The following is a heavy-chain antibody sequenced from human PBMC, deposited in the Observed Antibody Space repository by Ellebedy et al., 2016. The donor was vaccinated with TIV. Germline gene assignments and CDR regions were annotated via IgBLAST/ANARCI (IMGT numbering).Heavy chain of an antibody. CDR1: GFTFSDYW. V-gene: IGHV3-7*03. CDR3: ARFRYTSAWHLGHNGLDC. CDR2: IKQDGSEK. J-gene: IGHJ4*02. D-gene: IGHD6-19*01. Sequence: GESLKISCAASGFTFSDYWMSWVRQAPGKGLEWVANIKQDGSEKYYVDSVKGRFTISRDNAKNSLYLQMNSLRAEDTAVYYCARFRYTSAWHLGHNGLDCWGQGTLVSVSS.